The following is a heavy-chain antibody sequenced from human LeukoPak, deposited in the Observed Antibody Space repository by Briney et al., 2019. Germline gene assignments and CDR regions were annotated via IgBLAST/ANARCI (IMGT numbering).Heavy chain of an antibody. J-gene: IGHJ4*02. Sequence: SQTLSLTCAVSGGSTSSGGYSWSWIRQPPGKGLEWIGYIYHSGSTYYNPSLKSRVTISVDRSKNQFSLKLSSVTAADTAVYYCARAASIAVAAYYFDYWGQGTLVTVSS. CDR1: GGSTSSGGYS. CDR2: IYHSGST. V-gene: IGHV4-30-2*01. CDR3: ARAASIAVAAYYFDY. D-gene: IGHD6-19*01.